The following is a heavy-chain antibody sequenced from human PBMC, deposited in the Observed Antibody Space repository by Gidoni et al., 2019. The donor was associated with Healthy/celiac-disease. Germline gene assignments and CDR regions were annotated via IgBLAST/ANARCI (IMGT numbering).Heavy chain of an antibody. CDR3: TTGYSSSWGWGYYYYGMDV. D-gene: IGHD6-13*01. CDR2: IKSKTGGGTT. Sequence: EVQLVESGGGLVKPGGSLRLSCAASGFTFSNAWMSWVRQAPGTGLESVGRIKSKTGGGTTDYAAPVTGRFTISRDDSKNTLYLQMNSLKTEDTAVYYCTTGYSSSWGWGYYYYGMDVWGQGTTVTVSS. J-gene: IGHJ6*02. CDR1: GFTFSNAW. V-gene: IGHV3-15*01.